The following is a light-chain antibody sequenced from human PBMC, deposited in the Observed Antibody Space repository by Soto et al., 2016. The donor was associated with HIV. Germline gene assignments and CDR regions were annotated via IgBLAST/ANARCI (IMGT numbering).Light chain of an antibody. CDR2: AAS. CDR3: QQYNSPLT. CDR1: QSITSY. V-gene: IGKV1-39*01. Sequence: DIQMTQSPSSLSASVGDRVTITCRASQSITSYLNWYQQKPGKAPKLLIYAASSLHSGVPSRFSGSGSGTEFTLTISSLQPDDFATYYCQQYNSPLTFGGGPRWRSN. J-gene: IGKJ4*01.